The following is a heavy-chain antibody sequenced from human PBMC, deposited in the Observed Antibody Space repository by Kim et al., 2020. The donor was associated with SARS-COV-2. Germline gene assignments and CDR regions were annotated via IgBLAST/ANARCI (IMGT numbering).Heavy chain of an antibody. CDR2: ISSSSSTI. V-gene: IGHV3-48*02. CDR3: ARDRLESDYGDYGGYYYGMDV. Sequence: GGSLRLSCAASGFTFSSYSMNWVRQAPGKGLEWVSYISSSSSTIYYTDSVKGRFTISRDNAKNSLYLQMNSLRDEDTAVYYCARDRLESDYGDYGGYYYGMDVWGQGTTVTVSS. D-gene: IGHD4-17*01. J-gene: IGHJ6*02. CDR1: GFTFSSYS.